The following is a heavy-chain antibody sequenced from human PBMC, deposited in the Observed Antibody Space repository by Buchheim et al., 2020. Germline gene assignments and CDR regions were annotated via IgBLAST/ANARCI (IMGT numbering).Heavy chain of an antibody. CDR1: GFSFSGYA. V-gene: IGHV3-23*04. D-gene: IGHD4-11*01. J-gene: IGHJ4*02. CDR3: AKGSRSYTNYYFDY. Sequence: EVQLVDSGGGLVQPGESLRLSCAASGFSFSGYAMSWVRQAPGKGLEWVSSISGSGATTFNADSVKGRFTISRDNSKNMMYLQMNSLGAEDTAVYFCAKGSRSYTNYYFDYWGQGTL. CDR2: ISGSGATT.